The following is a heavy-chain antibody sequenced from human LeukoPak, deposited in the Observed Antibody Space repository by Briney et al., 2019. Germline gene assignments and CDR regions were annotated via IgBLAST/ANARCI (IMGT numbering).Heavy chain of an antibody. CDR3: ARDYTSYSGAFDI. D-gene: IGHD4-11*01. CDR1: GFTFSAYS. Sequence: SGGSLRLSCVASGFTFSAYSMNWVRQAPGKGLEWVSYISSSSSTIYYADSVKGRFTISRDNAKNSLYLQMNSLRAEDTAVYYCARDYTSYSGAFDIWGQGTMVTVSS. CDR2: ISSSSSTI. J-gene: IGHJ3*02. V-gene: IGHV3-48*04.